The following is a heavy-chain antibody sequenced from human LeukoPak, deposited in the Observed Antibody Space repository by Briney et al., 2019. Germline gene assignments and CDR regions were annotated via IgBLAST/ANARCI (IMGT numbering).Heavy chain of an antibody. CDR1: GGSISSYY. D-gene: IGHD3-22*01. CDR2: IYTSGST. Sequence: SETLSLTCTVSGGSISSYYWSWIRQPAGKGLEWIGRIYTSGSTNYNPSLKSRVTISVDTSKNQFSLKLSSVTAADTAVYYCATYYDSSGYLNHDAFDIWGQGTMVTVSS. J-gene: IGHJ3*02. V-gene: IGHV4-4*07. CDR3: ATYYDSSGYLNHDAFDI.